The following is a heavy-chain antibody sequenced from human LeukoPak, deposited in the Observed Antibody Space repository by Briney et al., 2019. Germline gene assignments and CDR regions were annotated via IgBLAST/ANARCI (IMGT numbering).Heavy chain of an antibody. CDR1: SGSISTSNYY. V-gene: IGHV4-39*07. D-gene: IGHD3-22*01. J-gene: IGHJ5*02. Sequence: PSETLSLTCTVSSGSISTSNYYWGWVRQPPGKALEWIGNIFYSGSTYYSPSLKSRVTISLDTSRNQFSLKLNSVTAADTAVYYCARDQGVYYDSSGSYFDPWGQGTLVTVSS. CDR3: ARDQGVYYDSSGSYFDP. CDR2: IFYSGST.